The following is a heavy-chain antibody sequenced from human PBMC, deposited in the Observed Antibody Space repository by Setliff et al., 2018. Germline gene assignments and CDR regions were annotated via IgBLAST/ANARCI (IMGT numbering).Heavy chain of an antibody. Sequence: GASVKVSCKASGYTFTSYAMHWVRQAPGQRLEWMGWINTGNGNTKYSQQFQGRVTITRDTSANTAYMELSSLRSEGTAVYYCARIKSSLVRGVISAFDIWGQGTMVTVSS. J-gene: IGHJ3*02. D-gene: IGHD3-10*01. CDR2: INTGNGNT. CDR3: ARIKSSLVRGVISAFDI. V-gene: IGHV1-3*04. CDR1: GYTFTSYA.